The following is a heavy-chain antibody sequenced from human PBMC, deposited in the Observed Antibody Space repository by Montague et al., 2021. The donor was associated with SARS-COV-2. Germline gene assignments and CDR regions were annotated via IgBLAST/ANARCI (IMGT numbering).Heavy chain of an antibody. Sequence: SETLSLTCGVYGGSFGDDHWSWIRQPPGKGLEWIGDIKQSGSTNYNQYLNSRVTMSIDTAKKQISLRLSSVTLTDTAMYYCARDERGTNGPNFVLGTARQSPFDYWGQGALVTVSS. J-gene: IGHJ4*02. CDR1: GGSFGDDH. V-gene: IGHV4-34*01. CDR3: ARDERGTNGPNFVLGTARQSPFDY. D-gene: IGHD2-21*02. CDR2: IKQSGST.